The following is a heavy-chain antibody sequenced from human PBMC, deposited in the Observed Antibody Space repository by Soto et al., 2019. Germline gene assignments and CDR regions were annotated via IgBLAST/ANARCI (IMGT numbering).Heavy chain of an antibody. J-gene: IGHJ6*02. CDR2: IIPIFGTA. Sequence: QVQLVQSGAEVKKPGSSVKVSCKASGGTFSSYAISWVRQAPGQGLEWMGGIIPIFGTANYAQKFQGRVTITADESTSTAYMELSSLRSEDTAVYYCARVREGYYDFWSGYYTRGYYYYGMDVWGQGTTVTVSS. V-gene: IGHV1-69*01. D-gene: IGHD3-3*01. CDR3: ARVREGYYDFWSGYYTRGYYYYGMDV. CDR1: GGTFSSYA.